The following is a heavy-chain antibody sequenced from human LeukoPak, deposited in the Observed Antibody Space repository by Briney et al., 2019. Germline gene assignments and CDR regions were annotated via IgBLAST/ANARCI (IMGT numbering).Heavy chain of an antibody. D-gene: IGHD5-18*01. Sequence: GASVKVSCKASGYTFTGYYMHWVRQAPGQGLEWMGWINPNSGGTNYAQKFQGRVTMTRGTSISTAYMELSRLRSDDTAVYYCARDARYSYAHDAFDIWGQGTMVTVSS. V-gene: IGHV1-2*02. CDR1: GYTFTGYY. J-gene: IGHJ3*02. CDR2: INPNSGGT. CDR3: ARDARYSYAHDAFDI.